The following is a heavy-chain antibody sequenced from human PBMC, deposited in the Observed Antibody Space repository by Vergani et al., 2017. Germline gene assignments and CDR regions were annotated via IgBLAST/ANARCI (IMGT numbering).Heavy chain of an antibody. V-gene: IGHV7-4-1*02. Sequence: QVQLVQSGSELKKPGASVKVSCKASGYTFTTYAMNWVRQAPGQGLEWMGWINTNTGNPTYGQGFTGRFVFSLDTSVSTTYLQISSLKAEDTAVYYCARVLNGYDSCGSLGNWGQGTLLTVSS. CDR3: ARVLNGYDSCGSLGN. J-gene: IGHJ4*02. CDR1: GYTFTTYA. D-gene: IGHD3-22*01. CDR2: INTNTGNP.